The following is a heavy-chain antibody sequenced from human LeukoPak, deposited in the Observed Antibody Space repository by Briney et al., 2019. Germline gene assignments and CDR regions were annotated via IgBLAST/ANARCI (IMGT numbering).Heavy chain of an antibody. CDR3: ARTLGYCSSTSCYTPGSSGWFDP. V-gene: IGHV4-59*08. D-gene: IGHD2-2*02. Sequence: SETLSLTCTVSGGSISSYYWSWIRQPPGKGLEWIGYIYYSGSTNYNPSLKSRVIISVDTSKNQFSLKLSSVTAADTAVYYCARTLGYCSSTSCYTPGSSGWFDPWGQGTLVTVSS. CDR1: GGSISSYY. J-gene: IGHJ5*02. CDR2: IYYSGST.